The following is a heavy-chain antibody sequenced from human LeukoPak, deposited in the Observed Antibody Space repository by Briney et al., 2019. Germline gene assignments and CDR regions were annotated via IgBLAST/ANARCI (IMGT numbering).Heavy chain of an antibody. CDR2: ISGYNGNT. Sequence: ASVKVSCKASGYIFSNYGISWVRQAPGQGLEWMGWISGYNGNTYYVQKFQGRVTMTTETSTSTANMELSRLRSDDTAVYYCARDSGERGSGSYLIAYWGQGTLVTVSS. J-gene: IGHJ4*02. CDR1: GYIFSNYG. D-gene: IGHD3-10*01. CDR3: ARDSGERGSGSYLIAY. V-gene: IGHV1-18*01.